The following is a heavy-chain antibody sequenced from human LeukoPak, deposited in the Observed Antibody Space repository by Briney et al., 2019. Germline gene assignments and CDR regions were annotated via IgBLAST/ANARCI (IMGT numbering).Heavy chain of an antibody. CDR2: IKQDGSEK. J-gene: IGHJ6*04. CDR3: AGLGITMIEGV. Sequence: GGSLRLSCAVSGFTFSNYWMSWVRQAPGKGLEWVANIKQDGSEKYYVDSVKGRFTISRDNAKDSLYLQMNSLRAEDTAVYYCAGLGITMIEGVWGKGTTVTISS. D-gene: IGHD3-22*01. V-gene: IGHV3-7*01. CDR1: GFTFSNYW.